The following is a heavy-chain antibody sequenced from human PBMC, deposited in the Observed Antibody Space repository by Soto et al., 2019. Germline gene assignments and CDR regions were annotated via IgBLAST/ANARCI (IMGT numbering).Heavy chain of an antibody. CDR3: ARCIKLDYLHGLDV. V-gene: IGHV1-69*01. J-gene: IGHJ6*02. D-gene: IGHD4-17*01. CDR2: IIPMYGTP. CDR1: GGTFNNNL. Sequence: QVQLVQSGAEVRELGSSVRVSCKASGGTFNNNLIAWVRQAPGQGLEWMGGIIPMYGTPHFAQKFQGRVSFTADESKTTVYMELNSLGRDDTATFYCARCIKLDYLHGLDVWGQGTPVTVSS.